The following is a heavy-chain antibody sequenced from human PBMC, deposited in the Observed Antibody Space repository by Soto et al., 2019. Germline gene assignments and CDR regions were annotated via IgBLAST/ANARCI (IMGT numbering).Heavy chain of an antibody. V-gene: IGHV5-51*01. CDR3: ARLAYYYGSGSVGLVYYFDY. D-gene: IGHD3-10*01. J-gene: IGHJ4*02. CDR1: GYSFTSYW. CDR2: IYPGDSDT. Sequence: PGESLKISCKGSGYSFTSYWIGWVRQMPGKGLEWMGIIYPGDSDTRYSPSFQGQVTISADKSISTAYLQWSSLKASDTAMYYCARLAYYYGSGSVGLVYYFDYWGQGTLVTVSS.